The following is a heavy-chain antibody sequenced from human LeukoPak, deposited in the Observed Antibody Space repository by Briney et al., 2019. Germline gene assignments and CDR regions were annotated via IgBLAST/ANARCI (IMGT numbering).Heavy chain of an antibody. D-gene: IGHD3-22*01. J-gene: IGHJ5*02. V-gene: IGHV3-43*01. Sequence: GGSLRLSCAASGFTFGDYTMHWARQAPGRGLEWVSLISWDGGSTYYADSVKGRFTISRDNSKNSLYLQMNSLRTEDTALYYCASSPYYYDSSGYGSGWFDPWGQGTLVTVSS. CDR1: GFTFGDYT. CDR2: ISWDGGST. CDR3: ASSPYYYDSSGYGSGWFDP.